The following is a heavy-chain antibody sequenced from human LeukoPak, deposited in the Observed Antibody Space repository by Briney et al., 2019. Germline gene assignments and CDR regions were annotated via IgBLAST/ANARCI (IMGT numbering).Heavy chain of an antibody. J-gene: IGHJ5*02. CDR3: AKGREQWLPYNWSDP. D-gene: IGHD6-19*01. V-gene: IGHV3-9*01. CDR1: GFTFDDYA. CDR2: ISWNSGSI. Sequence: GGSLRLSCAASGFTFDDYAMHWVRQAPGKGLEWVSGISWNSGSIGYADSVKGRFTISRDNAKNSLYLQMNSLRAEDTALYYCAKGREQWLPYNWSDPWGQGTLVTVSS.